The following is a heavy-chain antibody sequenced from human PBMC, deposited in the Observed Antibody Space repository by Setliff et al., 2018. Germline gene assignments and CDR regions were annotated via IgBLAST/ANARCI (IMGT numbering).Heavy chain of an antibody. CDR3: AREGRSSGWYSGDYFYVYMDV. Sequence: PGGSLRLSCAASGFTFSSYSMNWVRQAPGKGLEWVSSISSSSSYIYYADSVKGRFTISRDNSKKTLYLQMNSLRGDDTAVYYCAREGRSSGWYSGDYFYVYMDVWGRGTTVTVSS. V-gene: IGHV3-21*01. CDR1: GFTFSSYS. D-gene: IGHD6-19*01. J-gene: IGHJ6*03. CDR2: ISSSSSYI.